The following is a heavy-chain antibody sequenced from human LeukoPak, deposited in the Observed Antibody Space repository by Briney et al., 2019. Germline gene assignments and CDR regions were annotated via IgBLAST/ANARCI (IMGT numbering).Heavy chain of an antibody. D-gene: IGHD5-12*01. Sequence: ASVKISCKASGGTFSSYAISWVRQAPGQGLEWMGRIIPILGIANYAQKFQDRVTITADKSTSTAYMELSSLRSEDTAVYYCARVGRLGIVATIKKNWFDPWGQGTLVTVSS. CDR2: IIPILGIA. CDR1: GGTFSSYA. V-gene: IGHV1-69*04. J-gene: IGHJ5*02. CDR3: ARVGRLGIVATIKKNWFDP.